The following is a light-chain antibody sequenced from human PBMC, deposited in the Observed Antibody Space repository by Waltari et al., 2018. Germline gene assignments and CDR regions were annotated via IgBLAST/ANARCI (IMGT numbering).Light chain of an antibody. CDR1: QSVDNTY. CDR2: AAS. Sequence: EIVLTQSPGTLSLSPGERATLSCRASQSVDNTYLAWYQKKPRQAPRLRIFAASNRATGIPDRFSCGGSGTDVILTISRVEPEDFAVDYCQQYGGSLPYTFGQGTKLEIK. V-gene: IGKV3-20*01. CDR3: QQYGGSLPYT. J-gene: IGKJ2*01.